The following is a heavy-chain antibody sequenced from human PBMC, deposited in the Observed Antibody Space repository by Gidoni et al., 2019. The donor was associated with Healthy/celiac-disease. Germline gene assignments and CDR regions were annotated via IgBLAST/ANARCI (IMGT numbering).Heavy chain of an antibody. CDR2: ISGSGGST. V-gene: IGHV3-23*01. Sequence: EVQLLESGGGLVQPGGSLRRSCAASGFTFSSYSMSCVRQAPGKGLEWVAAISGSGGSTYYADSVKGRFTISRDNSKNTLYLQMNSLRAEDTAVYYCAKDPHYYDSSGYYTRDDYWGQGTLVTVSS. J-gene: IGHJ4*02. CDR1: GFTFSSYS. CDR3: AKDPHYYDSSGYYTRDDY. D-gene: IGHD3-22*01.